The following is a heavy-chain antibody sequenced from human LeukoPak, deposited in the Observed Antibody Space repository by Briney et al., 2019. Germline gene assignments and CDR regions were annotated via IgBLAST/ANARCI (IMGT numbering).Heavy chain of an antibody. J-gene: IGHJ5*02. CDR2: IYDSGSA. Sequence: SETLSLTCTVSGGSISSYYWSWIRRPPGKGLEWIGYIYDSGSANYNPSLKSRVTISEDTSKNQLSLKLSSVTAADTAVYYCARESRFLNYFDPWGQGTLVTVSS. D-gene: IGHD2-2*01. CDR3: ARESRFLNYFDP. CDR1: GGSISSYY. V-gene: IGHV4-59*01.